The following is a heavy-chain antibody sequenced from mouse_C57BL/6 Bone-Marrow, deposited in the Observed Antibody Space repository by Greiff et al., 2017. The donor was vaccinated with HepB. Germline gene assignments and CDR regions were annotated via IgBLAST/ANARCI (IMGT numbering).Heavy chain of an antibody. V-gene: IGHV2-5*01. D-gene: IGHD2-4*01. CDR1: GFSLTSYG. Sequence: VKLMESGPGLVQPSQSLSITCTVSGFSLTSYGVHWVRQSPGKGLEWLGVIWRGGSTDYNAAFMSRLSITKDNSKSQVFFKMNSLQADDTAIYYSAKPYYDYDWFAYWGQGTLVTVSA. CDR2: IWRGGST. CDR3: AKPYYDYDWFAY. J-gene: IGHJ3*01.